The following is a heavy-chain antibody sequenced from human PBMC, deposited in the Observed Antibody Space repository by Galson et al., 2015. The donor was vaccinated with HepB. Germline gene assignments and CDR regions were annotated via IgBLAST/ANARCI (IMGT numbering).Heavy chain of an antibody. D-gene: IGHD2-15*01. CDR2: ISGYGGST. J-gene: IGHJ4*02. CDR3: AKCGILRDIVAPDY. Sequence: SLRLSCAASGFTFSSYAMSWVRQAPGKGLEWVSAISGYGGSTYYADSVKGRFTISRDNSKNTLYLQMNSLRAEDTAVYYCAKCGILRDIVAPDYWGQGTLVTVSS. V-gene: IGHV3-23*01. CDR1: GFTFSSYA.